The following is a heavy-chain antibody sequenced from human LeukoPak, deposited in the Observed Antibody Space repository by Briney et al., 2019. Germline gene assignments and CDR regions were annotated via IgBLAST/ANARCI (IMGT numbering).Heavy chain of an antibody. V-gene: IGHV4-59*01. Sequence: SETLSLTCTVSGGSISSNYWSWIRQPPGKGLEWIGYIHYSGSRNYNPSLKSRVIISVDTPKNQFSLKLSSVTAADTAVYYCARDRNYDRSFDYWGQGTLVTVSS. D-gene: IGHD3-22*01. CDR2: IHYSGSR. CDR1: GGSISSNY. CDR3: ARDRNYDRSFDY. J-gene: IGHJ4*02.